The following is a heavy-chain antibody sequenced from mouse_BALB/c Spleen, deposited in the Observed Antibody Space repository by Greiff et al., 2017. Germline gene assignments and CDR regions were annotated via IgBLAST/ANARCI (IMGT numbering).Heavy chain of an antibody. V-gene: IGHV1-9*01. D-gene: IGHD2-1*01. CDR1: GYTFSSYW. Sequence: VQLQQSGAELMKPGASVKISCKATGYTFSSYWIEWVKQRPGHGLEWIGEILPGSGSTNYNEKFKGKATFTADTSSNTAYMQLSSLTSEDSAVYYCARGEDGNYWYFDVWGAGTTVTVSS. CDR3: ARGEDGNYWYFDV. CDR2: ILPGSGST. J-gene: IGHJ1*01.